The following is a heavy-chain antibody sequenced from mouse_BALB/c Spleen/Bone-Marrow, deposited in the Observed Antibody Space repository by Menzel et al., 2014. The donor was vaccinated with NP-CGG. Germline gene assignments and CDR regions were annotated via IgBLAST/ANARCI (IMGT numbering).Heavy chain of an antibody. J-gene: IGHJ2*01. CDR2: INPSNGGT. CDR1: GYTFTSYY. V-gene: IGHV1S81*02. D-gene: IGHD1-2*01. Sequence: VQLQQSGAELVKPGTSVKLSRKASGYTFTSYYIYWVKQRPGQGLKWIGEINPSNGGTNFNEKFKSKATLTVDKSSSTAYMQLSSLTSEDSAVYYCTRLSLLRGYFDYWGQGTTLTVSS. CDR3: TRLSLLRGYFDY.